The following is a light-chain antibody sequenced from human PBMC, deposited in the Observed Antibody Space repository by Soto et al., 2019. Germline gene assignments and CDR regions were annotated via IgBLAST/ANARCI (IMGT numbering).Light chain of an antibody. V-gene: IGLV2-8*01. CDR1: DSDVGGHSH. CDR3: CSYVAGDSWV. Sequence: QSALTQPPSASGSPGQAVTISCTGSDSDVGGHSHVSWYQQHPGGAPKLMIYEVSKRPSGVPDRFSGSKSGNTASLTVSGLQADDEADYYCCSYVAGDSWVFGGGTQLTVL. CDR2: EVS. J-gene: IGLJ3*02.